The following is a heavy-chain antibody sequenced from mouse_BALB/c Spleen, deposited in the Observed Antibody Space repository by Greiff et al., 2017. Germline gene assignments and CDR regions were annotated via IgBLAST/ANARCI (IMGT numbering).Heavy chain of an antibody. V-gene: IGHV2-5-1*01. Sequence: QVQLKESGPSLVQPSQSLSITCTVSGFSLTSYGVHWVRQSPGKGLEWLGVIWRGGSTDYNAAFMSRLSITKDNSKSQVFFKMNSLQADDTAIYYCAKTDSPYYAMDYWGQGTSVTVSS. CDR3: AKTDSPYYAMDY. CDR2: IWRGGST. J-gene: IGHJ4*01. CDR1: GFSLTSYG.